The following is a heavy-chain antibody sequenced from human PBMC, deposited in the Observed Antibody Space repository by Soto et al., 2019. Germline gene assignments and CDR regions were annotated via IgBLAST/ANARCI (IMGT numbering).Heavy chain of an antibody. J-gene: IGHJ6*02. CDR1: GGSVSSGSYF. V-gene: IGHV4-61*01. D-gene: IGHD6-6*01. Sequence: QVQLQESGPGLVKPSETLSLTCTVSGGSVSSGSYFWSWIRQPPGKGLEWIGYIYYSGSTHYNPSLKSRVTISVDTSKNQFSLKLSSVTAADTAVYYCARDYSSSSNYYYYYGMDVWGQGTTVTVSS. CDR2: IYYSGST. CDR3: ARDYSSSSNYYYYYGMDV.